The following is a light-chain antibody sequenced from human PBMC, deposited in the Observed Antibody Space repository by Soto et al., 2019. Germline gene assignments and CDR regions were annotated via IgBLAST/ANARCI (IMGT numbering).Light chain of an antibody. J-gene: IGLJ2*01. Sequence: QSVLTQPPAVSGAPGQTITFSCTGTNPNMGSGYDVHWYQQLPGRAPNLLIYGIFNRPSGVPERFSGSNSGTSASLAISGLQAEDEADYYCQCYDARLGGSGLFGGGTQLTVL. V-gene: IGLV1-40*01. CDR3: QCYDARLGGSGL. CDR2: GIF. CDR1: NPNMGSGYD.